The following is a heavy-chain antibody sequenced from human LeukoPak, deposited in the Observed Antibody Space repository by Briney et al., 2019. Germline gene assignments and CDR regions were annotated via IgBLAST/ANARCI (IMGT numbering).Heavy chain of an antibody. D-gene: IGHD3-22*01. CDR3: ARGHSYYYDSSGYYPDYFDS. J-gene: IGHJ4*02. CDR1: GGSFSGYY. Sequence: SETLSLTCAVYGGSFSGYYWSWIRQPPGKGLEWIGEINHSGSTNYNPSLKSRVTISVDTSKNQFSLKLSSVTAADTAVYFCARGHSYYYDSSGYYPDYFDSWGQGALGTVSS. CDR2: INHSGST. V-gene: IGHV4-34*01.